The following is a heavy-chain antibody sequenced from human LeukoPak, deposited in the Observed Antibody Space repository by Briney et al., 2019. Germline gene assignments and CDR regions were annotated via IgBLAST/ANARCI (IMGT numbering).Heavy chain of an antibody. CDR2: LVYDERS. CDR3: ARDLSAAFDF. CDR1: GLTFNTYA. J-gene: IGHJ4*02. Sequence: GGSLRLSCTASGLTFNTYAMHWVRQAPGKGLEWVARLVYDERSDYADSVKGRFSISRDNSKNTLFLDMSDLRVEDTAVYYCARDLSAAFDFWGQGVLVTVSS. D-gene: IGHD6-19*01. V-gene: IGHV3-30*04.